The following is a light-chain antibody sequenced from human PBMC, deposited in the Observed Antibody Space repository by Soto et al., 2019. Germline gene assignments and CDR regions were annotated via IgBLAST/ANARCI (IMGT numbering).Light chain of an antibody. Sequence: VVMTQSPATLSVSPVERPTLSCSHSQSVSNNLAWYQQTPGQSPRLLFYLASTRAPGIPARFSAGGSGTEFTLTISGLQSDDFAVYYCQQYNNWPPTTFGQGTRLEI. V-gene: IGKV3-15*01. CDR3: QQYNNWPPTT. CDR1: QSVSNN. J-gene: IGKJ5*01. CDR2: LAS.